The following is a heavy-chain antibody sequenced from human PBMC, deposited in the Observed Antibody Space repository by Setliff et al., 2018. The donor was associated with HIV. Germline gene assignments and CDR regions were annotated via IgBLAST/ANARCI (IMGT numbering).Heavy chain of an antibody. J-gene: IGHJ4*02. CDR2: FYTSGST. V-gene: IGHV4-4*07. CDR1: GGSINTYY. D-gene: IGHD3-22*01. CDR3: ARDRLTYYFDY. Sequence: PSETLSLTCTVSGGSINTYYWSWIRQPAGKGLEWIGRFYTSGSTNYNPSLKSRVTMSVDTSKNQFSLKLSSVTAADTAVYYCARDRLTYYFDYWGQGIQVTVSS.